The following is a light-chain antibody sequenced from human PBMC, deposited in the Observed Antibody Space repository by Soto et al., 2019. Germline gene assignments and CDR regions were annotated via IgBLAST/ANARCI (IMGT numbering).Light chain of an antibody. J-gene: IGLJ3*02. CDR3: CSYAGSSTFGV. V-gene: IGLV2-23*03. Sequence: QSALTQPASVSGSPGQSITISCTGTSSDVGSYNLVSWYQQHPGKAPKLMIYEGSKRPSGVSNRFSGSKSGNTASLTISGLQAEDEADYYCCSYAGSSTFGVFGGGPKVTVL. CDR1: SSDVGSYNL. CDR2: EGS.